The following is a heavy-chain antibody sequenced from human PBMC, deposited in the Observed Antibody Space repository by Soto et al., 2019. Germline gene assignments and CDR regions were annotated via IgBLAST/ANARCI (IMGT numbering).Heavy chain of an antibody. CDR2: IYYRGTT. CDR3: ARGGGSPYHDHEFDY. J-gene: IGHJ4*02. D-gene: IGHD2-2*01. Sequence: PSETLSLTCAVSGDSTSNHYWTWIRKPPGQGPEWIGCIYYRGTTNYNASFNSRVTISVDTSKNQFSLKLTSVTTADTAVYYCARGGGSPYHDHEFDYWGQGILVTVSS. V-gene: IGHV4-59*11. CDR1: GDSTSNHY.